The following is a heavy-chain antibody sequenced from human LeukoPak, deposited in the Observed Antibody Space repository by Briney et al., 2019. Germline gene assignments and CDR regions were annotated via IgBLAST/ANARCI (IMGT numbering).Heavy chain of an antibody. CDR3: ARDRWWELPYPTFDY. CDR1: GYTFTSYG. Sequence: GASVKVSCKASGYTFTSYGISWVRQAPGQGLEWMGWISVYNGNTKYAQNLQGRVTMTTDTSTSTAYMELRSLRSDDTAVYYCARDRWWELPYPTFDYWGQGTLVTVSS. CDR2: ISVYNGNT. D-gene: IGHD1-26*01. V-gene: IGHV1-18*04. J-gene: IGHJ4*02.